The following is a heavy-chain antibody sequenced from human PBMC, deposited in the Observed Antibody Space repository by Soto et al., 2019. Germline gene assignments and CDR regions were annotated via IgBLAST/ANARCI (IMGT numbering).Heavy chain of an antibody. CDR3: ARIASAGRGWDV. J-gene: IGHJ6*02. D-gene: IGHD6-13*01. V-gene: IGHV3-7*01. CDR1: GFTFSSYW. CDR2: IKQDGSGK. Sequence: EVQLVESGGGLVQPGGSLRLSCAASGFTFSSYWMSWVRQAPVKGLEWVGKIKQDGSGKNYLDFLEGRFTISRDKPENSLYLQMNSLRAEDTAVYYCARIASAGRGWDVWGQGTTVVVSS.